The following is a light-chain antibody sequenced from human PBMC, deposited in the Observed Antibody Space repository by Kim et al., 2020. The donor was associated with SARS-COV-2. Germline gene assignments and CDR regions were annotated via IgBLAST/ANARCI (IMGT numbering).Light chain of an antibody. CDR2: GAS. CDR3: EQSYTEPWT. CDR1: QDISYD. V-gene: IGKV1-39*01. Sequence: SASVGNRVPMTCRTSQDISYDFNWYQHRPGQAPKLLVYGASTLQSGVPSRFSGSGSGTDFSLTLSSLQPEDSATYYCEQSYTEPWTFGQGTKLEI. J-gene: IGKJ2*02.